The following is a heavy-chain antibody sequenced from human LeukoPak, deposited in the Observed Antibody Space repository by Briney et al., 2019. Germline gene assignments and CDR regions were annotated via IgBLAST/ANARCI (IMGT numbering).Heavy chain of an antibody. CDR3: AKSDGFDY. CDR1: VLTFSTYS. J-gene: IGHJ4*02. Sequence: GWSLRLSCVCSVLTFSTYSMSWVGQAPGKGVEGVSYISSSSSTIYYADSVKGRFTISRDNAKNSLYLQMNSLRAEDTAMYYCAKSDGFDYWGQGTLVTVSS. CDR2: ISSSSSTI. V-gene: IGHV3-48*01. D-gene: IGHD5-24*01.